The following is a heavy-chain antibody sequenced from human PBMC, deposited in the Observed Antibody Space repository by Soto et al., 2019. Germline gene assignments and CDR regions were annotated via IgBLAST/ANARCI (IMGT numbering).Heavy chain of an antibody. CDR1: GFTFSSYG. Sequence: GGSLRLSCAASGFTFSSYGMHWVRQAPGKGLEWVAVISYDGSNKYYADSVKGRFTISRDNSKNTLYLQMNSLRAEDTAVYYCAKGDMYYDILTGYSHNWFDPWGQGTLVTVSS. D-gene: IGHD3-9*01. J-gene: IGHJ5*02. CDR2: ISYDGSNK. V-gene: IGHV3-30*18. CDR3: AKGDMYYDILTGYSHNWFDP.